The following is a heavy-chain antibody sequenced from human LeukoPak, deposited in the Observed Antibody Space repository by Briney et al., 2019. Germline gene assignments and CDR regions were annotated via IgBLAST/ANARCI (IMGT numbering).Heavy chain of an antibody. Sequence: SETLSLTCGVYGGSFSGYHWTWIRQRPGKGLDWIGDIDHSGSAHYNPSLKSRVTISIDTSNKQFSLNLHSATAADTAVYYCARGFPTSSRWFDPWGQGTLVTVSS. D-gene: IGHD6-6*01. CDR1: GGSFSGYH. CDR3: ARGFPTSSRWFDP. J-gene: IGHJ5*02. V-gene: IGHV4-34*01. CDR2: IDHSGSA.